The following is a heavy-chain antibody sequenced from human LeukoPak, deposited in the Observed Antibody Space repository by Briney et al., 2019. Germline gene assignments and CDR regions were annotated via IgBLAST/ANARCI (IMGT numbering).Heavy chain of an antibody. CDR1: GFTFSSYA. CDR2: ISSNGGST. CDR3: ARDAGYDFWSGRNWFDP. Sequence: PGGSLRLSCAASGFTFSSYAMHWVRQAPGKGLEYVSAISSNGGSTYYANSVKGRFTISRDNSKNTLYLQMGSLRAEDMAVYYCARDAGYDFWSGRNWFDPRGQGTLVTVSS. J-gene: IGHJ5*02. V-gene: IGHV3-64*01. D-gene: IGHD3-3*01.